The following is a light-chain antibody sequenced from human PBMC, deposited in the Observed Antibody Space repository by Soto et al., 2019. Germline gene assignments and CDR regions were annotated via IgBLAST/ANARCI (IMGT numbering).Light chain of an antibody. CDR2: AAS. V-gene: IGKV3D-15*01. J-gene: IGKJ2*01. Sequence: IVLTQSPATLSVSPGERVTLSCRAGQSVSSNLAWFQQKPGHAPRLLIHAASIRSTGIPARFSSSGSGTNYTHTNSSLQSEDFAVYYCQQYKDWPPYTFGQGAKLES. CDR1: QSVSSN. CDR3: QQYKDWPPYT.